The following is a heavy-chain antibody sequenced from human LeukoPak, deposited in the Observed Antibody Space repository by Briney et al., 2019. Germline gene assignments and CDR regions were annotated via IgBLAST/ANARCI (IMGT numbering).Heavy chain of an antibody. CDR2: MNPNIGNT. D-gene: IGHD3-9*01. CDR1: GYTFTTYD. J-gene: IGHJ4*02. Sequence: GASVKVSCKASGYTFTTYDINWVRQATGRGLEWMGWMNPNIGNTGYAQKFQGRVAMTRNTSIGTAYMELSSLRSEDTAVYYCARGVVLRYFDWLVGFDYWGQGTLVTVSS. CDR3: ARGVVLRYFDWLVGFDY. V-gene: IGHV1-8*01.